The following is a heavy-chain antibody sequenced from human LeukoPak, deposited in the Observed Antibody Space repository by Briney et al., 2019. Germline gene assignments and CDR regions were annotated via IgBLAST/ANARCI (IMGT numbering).Heavy chain of an antibody. V-gene: IGHV5-51*07. J-gene: IGHJ4*02. Sequence: GESLKISCDASGYSFSTHLNAWGHQMPGKGLEWMGLIYPADSDTRYSPSFQGQVTISADKSLTTAFLQWSSLTASDYATDHCARLRREYDFLRGFSYWGQGTLVSVSS. CDR3: ARLRREYDFLRGFSY. CDR1: GYSFSTHL. D-gene: IGHD3-3*01. CDR2: IYPADSDT.